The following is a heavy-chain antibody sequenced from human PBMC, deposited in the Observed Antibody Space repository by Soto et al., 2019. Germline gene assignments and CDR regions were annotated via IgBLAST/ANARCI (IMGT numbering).Heavy chain of an antibody. CDR3: ARTRAGFLESFDK. CDR1: GFTLSSYG. D-gene: IGHD3-3*01. J-gene: IGHJ4*02. CDR2: IWYDGSTQ. V-gene: IGHV3-33*01. Sequence: QVQWVESGGSVVQPGRSLRLSCTVSGFTLSSYGMHWVRQAPGKGLEWVAVIWYDGSTQYYADSVRSRFTISRDTSENTVFLQMNSLGAEDTALYYCARTRAGFLESFDKWGQGTLVTVTP.